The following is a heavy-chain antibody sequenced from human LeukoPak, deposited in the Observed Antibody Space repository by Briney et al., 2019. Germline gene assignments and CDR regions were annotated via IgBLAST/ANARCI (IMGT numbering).Heavy chain of an antibody. CDR1: GGSISNYY. D-gene: IGHD2-8*01. CDR2: IYYSGNT. CDR3: ARHSNGGTYPLDH. J-gene: IGHJ4*02. Sequence: SETLSLTCTVSGGSISNYYWSWFRQPPGNGLEWIAYIYYSGNTNYNPSLKSRVIISVDTSKNQFSLKLNSVTAADTAVYYCARHSNGGTYPLDHWGQGTLVTVSS. V-gene: IGHV4-59*08.